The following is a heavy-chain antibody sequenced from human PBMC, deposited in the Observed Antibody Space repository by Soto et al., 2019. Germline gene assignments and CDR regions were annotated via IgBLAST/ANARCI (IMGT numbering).Heavy chain of an antibody. D-gene: IGHD3-22*01. CDR2: ISYDGSNK. Sequence: PGGSLRLSCAASGFTFSSYGMHWVRQAPGKGLEWVAVISYDGSNKYYADSVKGRFTISRDNSKNTLYLQMNSLRAEDTAVYYCAKEILPYYYDSSPFDYWGQGTLVTSPQ. J-gene: IGHJ4*02. CDR3: AKEILPYYYDSSPFDY. V-gene: IGHV3-30*18. CDR1: GFTFSSYG.